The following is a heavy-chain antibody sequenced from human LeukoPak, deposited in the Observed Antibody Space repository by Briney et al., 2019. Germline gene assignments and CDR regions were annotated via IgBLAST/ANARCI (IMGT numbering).Heavy chain of an antibody. V-gene: IGHV3-7*01. CDR1: GFTLDDYG. Sequence: GGSLRLSCAVSGFTLDDYGMSWVRQAPGKGLEWVANIKQDGSEKYYVDSVKGRFTISRDNAKNSLYLQMNSLRAEDTAVYYCARVRYSGSYPRQNVFDIWGQGTMVTVSS. D-gene: IGHD1-26*01. CDR3: ARVRYSGSYPRQNVFDI. J-gene: IGHJ3*02. CDR2: IKQDGSEK.